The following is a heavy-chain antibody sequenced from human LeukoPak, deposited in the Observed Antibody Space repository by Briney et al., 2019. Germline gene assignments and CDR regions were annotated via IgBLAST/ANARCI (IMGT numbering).Heavy chain of an antibody. CDR1: GYTLTELS. V-gene: IGHV1-24*01. Sequence: ASVKVSCKVSGYTLTELSMHWLRQAPGKGLEWMGGFDPEDGETIYAQKFQGRVTMTEDTSTDTAYMELSSLRSEDTAVYYCATGEGATDYFDYWGQGTLVTVSS. CDR3: ATGEGATDYFDY. J-gene: IGHJ4*02. D-gene: IGHD1-26*01. CDR2: FDPEDGET.